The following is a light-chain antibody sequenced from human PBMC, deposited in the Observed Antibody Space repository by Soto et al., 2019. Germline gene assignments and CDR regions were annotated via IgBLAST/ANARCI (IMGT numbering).Light chain of an antibody. V-gene: IGKV1-5*03. CDR1: QSISTW. J-gene: IGKJ1*01. CDR2: KAS. Sequence: DIQMTQSPSTLSASVVDRVTITCRASQSISTWLAWYQQEPGKAPKLLIYKASTLESGVPSRFSGSGSGTEFTLTISSLQPDDFATYYCQQYMSYSFGQGTKVDIK. CDR3: QQYMSYS.